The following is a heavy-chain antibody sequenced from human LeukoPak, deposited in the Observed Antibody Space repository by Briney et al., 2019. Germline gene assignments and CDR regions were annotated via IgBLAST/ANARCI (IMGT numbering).Heavy chain of an antibody. CDR2: ISWDGGTT. CDR3: ARDGGSYYPYYYYYYMDV. CDR1: GFTFDDYT. V-gene: IGHV3-43*01. Sequence: GGSLRLSCEASGFTFDDYTMHWVRQSPGKGLEWVSLISWDGGTTYYADSVKGRFTISRDNAKNSLYLQMNSLRAEDTAVYYCARDGGSYYPYYYYYYMDVWGKGTTVTVSS. J-gene: IGHJ6*03. D-gene: IGHD1-26*01.